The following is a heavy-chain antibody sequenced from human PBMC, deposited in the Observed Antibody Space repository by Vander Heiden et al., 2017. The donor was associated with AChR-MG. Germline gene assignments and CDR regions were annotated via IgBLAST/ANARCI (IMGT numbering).Heavy chain of an antibody. CDR3: ARGGDGAIDY. J-gene: IGHJ4*02. V-gene: IGHV3-74*01. D-gene: IGHD3-10*01. CDR2: VDTGGSTT. CDR1: GFTFSNFW. Sequence: EVQLVESGGGLVQPGGSLRLSCAASGFTFSNFWIHWVRQAPGKGLVWVGFVDTGGSTTTYADSVRGRFTISRDNAKNTLYLQMNSLSAEDTAVYYCARGGDGAIDYWGQGALVTVSS.